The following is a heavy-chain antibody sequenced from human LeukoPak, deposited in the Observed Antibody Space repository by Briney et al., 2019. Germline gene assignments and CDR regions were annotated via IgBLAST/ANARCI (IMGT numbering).Heavy chain of an antibody. Sequence: PSETLSLTCTVSGGSISSYYWSWIRQPPGKGLEWIGYIYYRGSTNYNPSLKSRVTISVDTSKNQFSLKLSSVTAADTAVYYCARDGGWFDPWGQGTLVTVSS. CDR2: IYYRGST. CDR3: ARDGGWFDP. V-gene: IGHV4-59*12. D-gene: IGHD3-16*01. CDR1: GGSISSYY. J-gene: IGHJ5*02.